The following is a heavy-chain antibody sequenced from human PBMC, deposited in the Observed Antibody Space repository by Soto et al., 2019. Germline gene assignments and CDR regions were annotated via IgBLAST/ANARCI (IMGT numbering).Heavy chain of an antibody. Sequence: PGVCLRLSFSASGFPFSVYYMSWIRQAPGKGLEWVXYISSSGSTXYYXXXXXXXXXXXXXXAKXXLYLQMNSLRAEDTAVXYCASTRGXEYDYXXXXTXVXVSS. CDR3: ASTRGXEYDY. V-gene: IGHV3-11*01. D-gene: IGHD5-12*01. CDR1: GFPFSVYY. J-gene: IGHJ4*01. CDR2: ISSSGSTX.